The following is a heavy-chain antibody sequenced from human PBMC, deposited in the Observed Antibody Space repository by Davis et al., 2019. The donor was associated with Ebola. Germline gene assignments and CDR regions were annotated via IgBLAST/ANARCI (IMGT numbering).Heavy chain of an antibody. J-gene: IGHJ5*02. CDR2: INHRGST. V-gene: IGHV4-34*01. Sequence: SETLSPTCAVKGGSFSGYYWSWIRQPPGRGLEWIGEINHRGSTNYNPSLKSRVTISVDTSKNQFSLKVTSVTAADTAVYYCARGLGMGWFDPWGQGTLVTVSS. CDR1: GGSFSGYY. CDR3: ARGLGMGWFDP. D-gene: IGHD6-13*01.